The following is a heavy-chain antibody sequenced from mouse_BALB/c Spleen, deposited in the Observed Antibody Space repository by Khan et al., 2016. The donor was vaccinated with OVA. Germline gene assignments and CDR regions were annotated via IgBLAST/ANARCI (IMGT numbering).Heavy chain of an antibody. CDR3: ARSTYRYAFAY. V-gene: IGHV3-8*02. Sequence: EVKLEESGPSLVKPSQTLSLTCSVTGDSITSGYWSWIRKFPGNKLEYMGYMIYSGNTYYNPSLKSRISITRHTSKNQYYLQLNSVNTEDTATYXGARSTYRYAFAYWGQGTLVTVSA. J-gene: IGHJ3*01. CDR1: GDSITSGY. D-gene: IGHD2-14*01. CDR2: MIYSGNT.